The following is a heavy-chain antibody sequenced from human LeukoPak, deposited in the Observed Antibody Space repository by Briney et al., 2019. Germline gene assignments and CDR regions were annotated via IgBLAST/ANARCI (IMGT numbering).Heavy chain of an antibody. CDR3: ARRPGAGPSPDY. D-gene: IGHD4-17*01. CDR2: IYPGDSDT. V-gene: IGHV5-51*01. J-gene: IGHJ4*02. CDR1: GSTFTTYW. Sequence: HGESLEISCQGSGSTFTTYWIGWVRQLPGKGLEWMGIIYPGDSDTRYSPSFQGQVTISDDKSISTAYLKWMSLKASDTAMYYCARRPGAGPSPDYWGQGTLVTVSS.